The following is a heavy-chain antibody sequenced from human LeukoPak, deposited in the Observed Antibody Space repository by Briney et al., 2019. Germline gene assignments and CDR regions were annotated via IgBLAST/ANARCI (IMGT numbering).Heavy chain of an antibody. D-gene: IGHD3-22*01. V-gene: IGHV1-46*03. CDR1: GYTFTSYY. CDR2: INPNGGST. J-gene: IGHJ5*02. Sequence: VASVKVSCKASGYTFTSYYMHWVRQAPGQGLEWMGIINPNGGSTSYAQKFQGRVTMTRDTSTSTVYMELSSLRSEDTAVYYCARVVREPSRYYYKPYGWFDPWGQGTLVTVSS. CDR3: ARVVREPSRYYYKPYGWFDP.